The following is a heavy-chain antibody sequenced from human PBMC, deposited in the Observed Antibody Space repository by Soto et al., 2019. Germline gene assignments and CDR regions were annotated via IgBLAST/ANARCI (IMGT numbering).Heavy chain of an antibody. D-gene: IGHD6-13*01. V-gene: IGHV4-39*01. Sequence: QLQLQESGPGLVKPSETLSLTCSVSGGSISSRNHYWGWIRQPPGKGLEWIGSIYYSGSTYYKPSLKSRVTISIDTSKNQFSLKLSSVTAADTAVYYCASVGIVAALGGQGTLVTVSS. CDR2: IYYSGST. CDR3: ASVGIVAAL. CDR1: GGSISSRNHY. J-gene: IGHJ4*02.